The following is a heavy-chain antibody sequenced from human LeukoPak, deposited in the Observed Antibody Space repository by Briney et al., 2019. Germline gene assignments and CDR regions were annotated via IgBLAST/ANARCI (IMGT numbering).Heavy chain of an antibody. CDR2: ISSSSSTI. D-gene: IGHD6-19*01. J-gene: IGHJ6*03. CDR1: GFTFSSYS. Sequence: PGGSLRLSCAASGFTFSSYSMNWVRQAPGKGLEWASYISSSSSTIYYADSVKGRFTISRDNAKNSLYLQMNSLRAEDTAVYYCAREGRWQWLSTGYYYYMDVWGKGTTVTVSS. V-gene: IGHV3-48*01. CDR3: AREGRWQWLSTGYYYYMDV.